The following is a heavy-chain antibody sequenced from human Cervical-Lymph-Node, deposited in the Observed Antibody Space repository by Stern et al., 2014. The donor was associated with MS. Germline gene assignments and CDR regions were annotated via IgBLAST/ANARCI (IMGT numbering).Heavy chain of an antibody. V-gene: IGHV1-18*01. CDR1: GYTFTSFR. Sequence: QVQLVQSGTEVRKPGASVKVSCRASGYTFTSFRISWVRRTPGQGLEFMGWISGYNGDTKYSQTFQGRVVLTTDTSTSTAYMDLTSLGSDDTAMYYCARGPYCSSTSCYTNGYYFYGLDVWGQGTTVTVSS. CDR3: ARGPYCSSTSCYTNGYYFYGLDV. CDR2: ISGYNGDT. D-gene: IGHD2-2*02. J-gene: IGHJ6*02.